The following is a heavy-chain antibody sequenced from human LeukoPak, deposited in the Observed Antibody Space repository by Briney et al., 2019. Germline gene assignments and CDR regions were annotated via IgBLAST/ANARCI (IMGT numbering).Heavy chain of an antibody. Sequence: SQTLSLTCTVSGGSISNLNYYWSWIRQLAGKGLEWIGRIYASGSTNYNPSLKSRVTISVDTSKNQFSLKLSSVTAADTAVYYCASETRITLVRVSYYLDSWDQGTLVTVSS. CDR1: GGSISNLNYY. V-gene: IGHV4-61*02. CDR2: IYASGST. D-gene: IGHD3-10*01. J-gene: IGHJ4*02. CDR3: ASETRITLVRVSYYLDS.